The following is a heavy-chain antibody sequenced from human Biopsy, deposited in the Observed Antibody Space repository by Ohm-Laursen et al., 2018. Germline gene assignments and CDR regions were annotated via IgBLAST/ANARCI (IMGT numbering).Heavy chain of an antibody. Sequence: SSVKVSCKASGYTFNAYYIHWMRQAPGQGLEWMGWINPATGETRYAQRFQGRVTMTRDTSVTTAYMQLSSLTSGDTALYYCAKPSGGVSTIGFDPWGQGTQVIVSS. D-gene: IGHD3-16*01. V-gene: IGHV1-2*02. CDR2: INPATGET. CDR1: GYTFNAYY. CDR3: AKPSGGVSTIGFDP. J-gene: IGHJ5*02.